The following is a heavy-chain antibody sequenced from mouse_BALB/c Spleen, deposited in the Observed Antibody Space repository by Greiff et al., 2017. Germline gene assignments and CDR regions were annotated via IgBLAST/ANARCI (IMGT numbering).Heavy chain of an antibody. V-gene: IGHV3-2*02. J-gene: IGHJ1*01. D-gene: IGHD1-1*01. Sequence: EVKLMESGPGLVKPSQSLSLTCTVTGYSITSDYAWNWIRQFPGNKLEWMGYISYSGSTSYNPSLKSRISITRDTSKNQFFLQLNSVTTEDTATYYCARIHYYGSIHWYFDVWGAGTTVTVSS. CDR1: GYSITSDYA. CDR3: ARIHYYGSIHWYFDV. CDR2: ISYSGST.